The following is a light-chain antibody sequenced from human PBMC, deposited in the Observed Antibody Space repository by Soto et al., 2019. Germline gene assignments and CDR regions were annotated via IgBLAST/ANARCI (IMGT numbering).Light chain of an antibody. CDR2: EGS. Sequence: QPVLTQPASVSGSPGQSITISCTGTSSDVGSYNLVSWYQHHPGKTPKLMIYEGSRRPSGVSNRFSASKSGNTASLTISGLQAEDEAEYYCCSYETSSTYVFGSGTKVTVL. CDR3: CSYETSSTYV. J-gene: IGLJ1*01. CDR1: SSDVGSYNL. V-gene: IGLV2-23*01.